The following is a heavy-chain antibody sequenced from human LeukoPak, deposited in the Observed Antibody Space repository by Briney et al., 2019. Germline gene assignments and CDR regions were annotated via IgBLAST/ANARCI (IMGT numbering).Heavy chain of an antibody. CDR1: GGSFSGYY. J-gene: IGHJ5*02. Sequence: PSETLSLTCAVYGGSFSGYYWSWIRQPPGKGLEWIGEINHSGSTNYNPSLKSRVTISVDTSKNQFSLKLSSVTAADTAVYYCASSYCSSTSCYADWFDPWGQGTLVTVSS. CDR2: INHSGST. D-gene: IGHD2-2*01. CDR3: ASSYCSSTSCYADWFDP. V-gene: IGHV4-34*01.